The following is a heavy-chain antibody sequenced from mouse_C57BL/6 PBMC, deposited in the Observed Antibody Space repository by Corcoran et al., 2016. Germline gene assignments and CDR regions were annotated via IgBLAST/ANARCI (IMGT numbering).Heavy chain of an antibody. Sequence: QVQLQQSGAELVKPGASVKISCKASGYAYSSYWMNWVKQRPGKGLEWIGQIYPGDGDTNYNGKFKGKATLTADKSSSTAYMQLSSLTPEDSAVYFCARGDCDARYAMDYWGQGTSVTVSS. CDR2: IYPGDGDT. J-gene: IGHJ4*01. CDR3: ARGDCDARYAMDY. V-gene: IGHV1-80*01. CDR1: GYAYSSYW. D-gene: IGHD2-13*01.